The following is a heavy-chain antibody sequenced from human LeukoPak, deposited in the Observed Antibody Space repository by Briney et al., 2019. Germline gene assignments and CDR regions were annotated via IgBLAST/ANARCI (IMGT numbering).Heavy chain of an antibody. CDR2: IYFSGTT. CDR1: VDSISNYYY. D-gene: IGHD5-18*01. V-gene: IGHV4-4*07. J-gene: IGHJ4*02. Sequence: SETLSLTCTVSVDSISNYYYWSWIRQPAGKGLEWIGRIYFSGTTIYNPSLKSRVTMSLDTSKNQFSLELTSVTAADTAVYYCARDVDTFFDSWGQGTLVTVSS. CDR3: ARDVDTFFDS.